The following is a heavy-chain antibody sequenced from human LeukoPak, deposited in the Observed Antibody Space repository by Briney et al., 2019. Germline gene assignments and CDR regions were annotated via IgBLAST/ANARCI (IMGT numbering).Heavy chain of an antibody. CDR3: ARDGSSSWSMFDY. CDR2: INAGNGNT. J-gene: IGHJ4*02. V-gene: IGHV1-3*03. Sequence: ASVKVSCKASGYTFTSYAMHWVRQAPGQRLEWMGWINAGNGNTKYSQEFQGRVTITRDTSASTAYMELSSLRSEDMAVYYCARDGSSSWSMFDYWGQGTLVTVSS. CDR1: GYTFTSYA. D-gene: IGHD6-13*01.